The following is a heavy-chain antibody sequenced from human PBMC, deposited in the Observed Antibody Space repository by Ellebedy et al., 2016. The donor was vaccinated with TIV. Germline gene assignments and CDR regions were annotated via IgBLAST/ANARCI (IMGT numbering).Heavy chain of an antibody. Sequence: AASVKVSCKASGYTFTGYYMHWVRQAPGQGLEWMGWINPNSGGTNYAQKFQGRVTMTRDTSISTAYMELSRLRSEDTAVYYCARDCSDYYGSGSYYNAHFDWYYGMDVWGQGTTVTVSS. J-gene: IGHJ6*02. CDR3: ARDCSDYYGSGSYYNAHFDWYYGMDV. CDR2: INPNSGGT. CDR1: GYTFTGYY. D-gene: IGHD3-10*01. V-gene: IGHV1-2*02.